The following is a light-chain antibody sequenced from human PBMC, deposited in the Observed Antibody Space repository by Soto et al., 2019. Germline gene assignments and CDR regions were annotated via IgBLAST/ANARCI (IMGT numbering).Light chain of an antibody. Sequence: ALIQAPSVSGSPGQSVAISCTGTSSDVGSYDYVSWYQQHPGTVPNPMIYNVNTRPSGVPDRFSGSKSGNTASLTISGLQAEDEADYYCCSFASSSTYGFGTGTKVPV. V-gene: IGLV2-11*01. J-gene: IGLJ1*01. CDR3: CSFASSSTYG. CDR1: SSDVGSYDY. CDR2: NVN.